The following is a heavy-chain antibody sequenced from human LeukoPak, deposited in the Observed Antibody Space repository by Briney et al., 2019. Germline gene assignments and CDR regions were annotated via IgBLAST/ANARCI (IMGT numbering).Heavy chain of an antibody. J-gene: IGHJ4*02. CDR3: ASLVVALPY. CDR1: GYSFTSYW. Sequence: GESLKSSCKASGYSFTSYWFGWVRQMPGKGLEGMVVIYPGDSDTRYSPSFQGQVSTSADENISNAYHLCNSLQASHTTMYYCASLVVALPYWGQGTLVTVSS. CDR2: IYPGDSDT. V-gene: IGHV5-51*01. D-gene: IGHD6-6*01.